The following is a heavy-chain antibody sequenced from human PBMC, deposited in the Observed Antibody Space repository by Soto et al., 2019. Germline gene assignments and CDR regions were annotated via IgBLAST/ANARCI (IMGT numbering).Heavy chain of an antibody. J-gene: IGHJ4*02. CDR2: ISSSSSYI. V-gene: IGHV3-21*01. D-gene: IGHD5-18*01. Sequence: EVQLVESGGGLVKPGGSLRLSCAASGFTFSSYSMNWVRQAPGKGLEWVSSISSSSSYIYYADSVKGRFTISRDNAKNSLYLQMNSLRAEDTAVYYCARGGDTAMAMRDYWGQGTLVTVSS. CDR3: ARGGDTAMAMRDY. CDR1: GFTFSSYS.